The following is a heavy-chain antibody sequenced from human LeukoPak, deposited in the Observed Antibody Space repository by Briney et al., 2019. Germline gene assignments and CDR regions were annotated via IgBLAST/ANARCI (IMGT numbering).Heavy chain of an antibody. CDR1: GGSFSGYY. CDR2: IDHSGST. J-gene: IGHJ4*02. V-gene: IGHV4-34*01. CDR3: ARVGFPYYFDY. D-gene: IGHD3-10*01. Sequence: SETLSLTCAVSGGSFSGYYWIWIRQPPGKGLEWIGEIDHSGSTNYNPSLKSRVIISVDTSKNQFSLRVRSVTAADTAVYYRARVGFPYYFDYWGQGTLVTVSS.